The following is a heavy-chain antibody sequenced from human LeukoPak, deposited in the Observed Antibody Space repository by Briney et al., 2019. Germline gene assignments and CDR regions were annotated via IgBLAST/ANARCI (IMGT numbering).Heavy chain of an antibody. V-gene: IGHV3-7*01. CDR1: GFTFSSYW. CDR3: AKDDAFYSSSWLVDY. D-gene: IGHD6-13*01. CDR2: INPDGTDK. J-gene: IGHJ4*02. Sequence: PGGSLRLSCAASGFTFSSYWMSWVRQAPGKGLEWVANINPDGTDKKYVDSVKGRFTISRDNSKNTLYLQMNSLRAEDTAVYYCAKDDAFYSSSWLVDYWGQGTLVTVSS.